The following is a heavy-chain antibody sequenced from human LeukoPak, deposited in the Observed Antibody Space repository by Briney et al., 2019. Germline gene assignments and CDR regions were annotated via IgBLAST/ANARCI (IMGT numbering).Heavy chain of an antibody. CDR1: GYTFTGYY. J-gene: IGHJ3*02. V-gene: IGHV1-2*02. D-gene: IGHD3-22*01. CDR3: ARTYYYDSSGYRYRGAFDI. Sequence: GASVKVSCKASGYTFTGYYMHWVRQAPGQGLEWMGWINPNSGGTNYAQKFQGRVTMTRGTSISTAYMELSRLRSDDTAVYYCARTYYYDSSGYRYRGAFDIWGQGTMVTVSS. CDR2: INPNSGGT.